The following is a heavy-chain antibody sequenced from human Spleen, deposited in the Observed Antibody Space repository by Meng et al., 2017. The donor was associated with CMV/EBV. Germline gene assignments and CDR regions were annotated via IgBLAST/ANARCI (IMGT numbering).Heavy chain of an antibody. J-gene: IGHJ4*02. V-gene: IGHV4-59*13. D-gene: IGHD3-3*01. CDR2: IHYSGNA. Sequence: GSLRLSCSVSGGSITYYYWSWVRQSPEKGLECIGYIHYSGNATYKSSLKSRVSISVDTSKKQLSLKLTAVTPADTGVYYCARERKDIWSGLDLDHWGQGTLVTVSS. CDR1: GGSITYYY. CDR3: ARERKDIWSGLDLDH.